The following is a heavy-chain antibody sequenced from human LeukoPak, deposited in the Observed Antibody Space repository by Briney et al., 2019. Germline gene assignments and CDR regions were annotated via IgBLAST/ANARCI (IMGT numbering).Heavy chain of an antibody. V-gene: IGHV4-31*03. CDR1: GGSISSGGYY. CDR3: ARSGALRYFDQPRGGYYFDY. Sequence: SETLSLTCTVSGGSISSGGYYWSWIRQHPGKGLEWIGYIYYSGSTYYNPSLKSRVTISVDTSENQFSLKLSSVTAADTAVYYCARSGALRYFDQPRGGYYFDYWGQGTLVTVSS. CDR2: IYYSGST. D-gene: IGHD3-9*01. J-gene: IGHJ4*02.